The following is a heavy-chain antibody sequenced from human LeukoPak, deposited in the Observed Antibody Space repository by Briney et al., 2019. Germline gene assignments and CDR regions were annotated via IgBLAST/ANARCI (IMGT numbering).Heavy chain of an antibody. CDR1: GVTFSSYA. CDR3: ARPIGDIYYFDY. V-gene: IGHV3-23*01. J-gene: IGHJ4*02. D-gene: IGHD3-9*01. CDR2: FSGSGGST. Sequence: GGSLRLSCAASGVTFSSYAMSWGRQAPGKGLEWVSAFSGSGGSTYYADSVKGRVTISTDNSKNTLYLQMNSLSDEDTGVYYCARPIGDIYYFDYWGQGTMVTVSS.